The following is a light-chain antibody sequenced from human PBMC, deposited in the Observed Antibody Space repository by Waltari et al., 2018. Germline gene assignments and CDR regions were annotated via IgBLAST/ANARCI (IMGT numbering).Light chain of an antibody. CDR3: QQYNSYPWT. Sequence: DIQMTQSPSTLSASVEDRVTITCRASQGLGSWLAWFQQKPGKAPDLLIYKASNLESGVPSRFSGSGYGREFTLTITSLQAENSATYYCQQYNSYPWTFGQGTKLEIK. V-gene: IGKV1-5*03. CDR1: QGLGSW. CDR2: KAS. J-gene: IGKJ2*02.